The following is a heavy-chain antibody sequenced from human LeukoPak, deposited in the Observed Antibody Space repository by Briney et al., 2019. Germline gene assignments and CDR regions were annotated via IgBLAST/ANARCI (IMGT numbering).Heavy chain of an antibody. CDR2: IYYSGST. V-gene: IGHV4-61*01. CDR3: ARPYRSGWHGSFDY. D-gene: IGHD6-19*01. J-gene: IGHJ4*02. Sequence: SETLSLTCTVSGGSISSSSYYWSWIRQPPGKGLEWIGNIYYSGSTDYNPSLKSRVTISVDTSKNQFSLKLSSVIAADTAVYYRARPYRSGWHGSFDYWGQGSLVTVSS. CDR1: GGSISSSSYY.